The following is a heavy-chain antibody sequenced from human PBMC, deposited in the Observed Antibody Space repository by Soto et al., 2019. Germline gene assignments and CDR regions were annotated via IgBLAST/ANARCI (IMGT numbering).Heavy chain of an antibody. D-gene: IGHD3-22*01. CDR2: IIPIFGTA. CDR3: ASHYDSSSYYYYYGMDV. CDR1: GGTFSSYA. J-gene: IGHJ6*02. Sequence: QVQLVQSGAEVKKPGSSVKVSCKASGGTFSSYAISWVRQAPGQGLEWMGGIIPIFGTADYAQKFQGRVTNTADESTSTAYMELSSLRSEDTAVYYCASHYDSSSYYYYYGMDVWGQGTTVTVSS. V-gene: IGHV1-69*12.